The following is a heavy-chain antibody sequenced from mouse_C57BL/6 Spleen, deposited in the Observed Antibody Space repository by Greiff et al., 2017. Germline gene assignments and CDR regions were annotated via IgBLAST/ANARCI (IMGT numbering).Heavy chain of an antibody. CDR3: ARYDPWFAY. V-gene: IGHV1-82*01. Sequence: VQLQESGPELVKPGASVKISCKASGYAFSSSWMHWVKQRPGKGLEWIGRIYPGDGVTNYNGKFKGKATLTVDKSSSTAYMQLCDLTSVDSAVYFCARYDPWFAYWGQGTLVTVSA. J-gene: IGHJ3*01. CDR1: GYAFSSSW. D-gene: IGHD2-3*01. CDR2: IYPGDGVT.